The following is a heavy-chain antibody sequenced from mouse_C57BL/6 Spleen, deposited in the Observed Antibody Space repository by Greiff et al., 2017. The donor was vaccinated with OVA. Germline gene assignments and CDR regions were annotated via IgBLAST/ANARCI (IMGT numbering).Heavy chain of an antibody. J-gene: IGHJ2*01. V-gene: IGHV1-50*01. CDR1: GYTFTSYW. CDR2: IDPSDSYT. Sequence: QVQLQQPGAELVKPGASVTLSCKASGYTFTSYWMQWVKQRPGQGLEWIGEIDPSDSYTNYNQKFKGKATLTVDTSSSTAYMQLSSLTSEDSAVYYCARGSYYFDDWGQGTTLTVSS. CDR3: ARGSYYFDD.